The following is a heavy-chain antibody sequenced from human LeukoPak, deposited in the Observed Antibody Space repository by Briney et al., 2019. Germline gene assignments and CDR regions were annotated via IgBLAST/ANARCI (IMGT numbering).Heavy chain of an antibody. V-gene: IGHV4-59*11. CDR3: TKATQWLAFDY. J-gene: IGHJ4*02. Sequence: PSETLSLTCTVSGVSISSHFWSWIRQPPGKGLEWIGNIYNGGTTNYNPSLKSGVTISLDTSKNQLSLQLTSVTAADTAVYYCTKATQWLAFDYWGRGTLVTVSS. D-gene: IGHD6-19*01. CDR1: GVSISSHF. CDR2: IYNGGTT.